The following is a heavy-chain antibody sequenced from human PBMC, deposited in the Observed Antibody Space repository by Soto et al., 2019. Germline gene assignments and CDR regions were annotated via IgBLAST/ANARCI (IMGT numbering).Heavy chain of an antibody. J-gene: IGHJ4*02. D-gene: IGHD1-26*01. CDR1: GFTFSNYG. Sequence: PGGSLRLSCEASGFTFSNYGMHWVRQPPGKGLEWVALISDDGDKRYYADSVRGRLIISRDNSKDTLYLQMNSLGPDDTAVYFCAKARVRIVGANSFDYWGQGTPVTVSS. V-gene: IGHV3-30*18. CDR3: AKARVRIVGANSFDY. CDR2: ISDDGDKR.